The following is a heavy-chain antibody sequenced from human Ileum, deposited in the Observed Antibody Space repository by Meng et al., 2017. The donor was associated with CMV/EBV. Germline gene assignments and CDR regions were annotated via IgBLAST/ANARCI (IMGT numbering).Heavy chain of an antibody. V-gene: IGHV3-48*04. CDR3: ARDRYYYDSSGYYPNFDY. CDR2: ISSSSSTI. Sequence: GESLKISCAASGFTLSSYSMNWVRQAPGKGLEWVSYISSSSSTIYYADSVKGRFTISRDNAKNSLYLQMNSLRAEDTAVYYCARDRYYYDSSGYYPNFDYWGQGTLVTVSS. J-gene: IGHJ4*02. D-gene: IGHD3-22*01. CDR1: GFTLSSYS.